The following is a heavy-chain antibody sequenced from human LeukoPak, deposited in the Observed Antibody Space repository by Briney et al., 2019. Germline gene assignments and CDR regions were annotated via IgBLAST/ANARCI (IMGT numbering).Heavy chain of an antibody. Sequence: GGSLRLSCAASGFTFSSSAMSWVRQAPGKGLEWVSAIRGSGDTALYADSVKGRFTISRDNFKNIVYLEMNSLRAEDTATYYCAKVTWESRPPDCNSWGPGTLVTVSS. D-gene: IGHD6-6*01. CDR3: AKVTWESRPPDCNS. V-gene: IGHV3-23*01. CDR2: IRGSGDTA. CDR1: GFTFSSSA. J-gene: IGHJ4*02.